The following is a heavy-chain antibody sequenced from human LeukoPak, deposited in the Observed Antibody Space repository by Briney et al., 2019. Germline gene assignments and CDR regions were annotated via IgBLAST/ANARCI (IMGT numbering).Heavy chain of an antibody. J-gene: IGHJ3*02. CDR3: ARRRGSGIQLWKYDAFDI. V-gene: IGHV4-59*01. D-gene: IGHD5-18*01. Sequence: SETLSLTCTVFGDSISPYYCSWIRQPPGKGLEWIGYISSSGSTDYNPSLKSRVSMSVDTSKNQFSLKLSSVTAADTAVYYCARRRGSGIQLWKYDAFDIWGQGTMVTVSS. CDR2: ISSSGST. CDR1: GDSISPYY.